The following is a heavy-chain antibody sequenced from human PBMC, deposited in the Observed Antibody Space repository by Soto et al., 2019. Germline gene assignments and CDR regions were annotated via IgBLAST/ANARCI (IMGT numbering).Heavy chain of an antibody. D-gene: IGHD3-9*01. V-gene: IGHV1-69*01. CDR2: IIPIFGTA. CDR1: GGTFSSYA. J-gene: IGHJ5*02. Sequence: QVQLVQSGAEVKKPGSSVKVSCKASGGTFSSYAISWVRQAPGQGLEWMGGIIPIFGTANYAQKFQGRVTITADDSTSTAYMELSSLRSKDTAVYYCAREFADYDILTGYYPGWFDPWGLGTLVTVSS. CDR3: AREFADYDILTGYYPGWFDP.